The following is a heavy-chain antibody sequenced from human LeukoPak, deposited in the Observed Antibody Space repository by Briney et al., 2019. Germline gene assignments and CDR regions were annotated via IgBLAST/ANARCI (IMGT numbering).Heavy chain of an antibody. CDR2: ISYDGSNK. CDR1: GFTFSSYG. CDR3: AKDALWFGELSGYFDY. V-gene: IGHV3-30*18. Sequence: GGPLRLSCAASGFTFSSYGMHWVRQAPGKGLEWVAVISYDGSNKYYADSVKGRFTISRDNSKNTLYLQMNSLRAEDTAVYYCAKDALWFGELSGYFDYWGQGTLVTVSS. J-gene: IGHJ4*02. D-gene: IGHD3-10*01.